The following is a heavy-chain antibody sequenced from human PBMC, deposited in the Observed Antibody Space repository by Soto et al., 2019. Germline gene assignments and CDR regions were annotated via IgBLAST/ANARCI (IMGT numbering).Heavy chain of an antibody. CDR3: AREWGSSWAH. V-gene: IGHV4-59*01. D-gene: IGHD6-13*01. J-gene: IGHJ4*02. Sequence: QVQLQESGPGLVKPSETLSLTCTVSGGSISSYYWSWIRQPPGKGLEWIGYIYYSGSTNYNPSLKSRVTISVDTSKNQFSLKLSSVTAADTAVYYCAREWGSSWAHWGQGTLVTVSS. CDR2: IYYSGST. CDR1: GGSISSYY.